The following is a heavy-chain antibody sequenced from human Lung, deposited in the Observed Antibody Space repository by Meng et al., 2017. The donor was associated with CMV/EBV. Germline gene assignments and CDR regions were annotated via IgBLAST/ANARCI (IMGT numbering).Heavy chain of an antibody. CDR3: ARAGYDSSGYYPQPFDY. CDR1: GYTLTRYA. CDR2: INAGNGNT. Sequence: AEVKKPGASGKVSCKASGYTLTRYAMHWVRQAPGQWLEWMGWINAGNGNTKYSQRFQGRVTITRDTSASTAYMELSSLRSEDTTVYYCARAGYDSSGYYPQPFDYWGQGTLVTVSS. D-gene: IGHD3-22*01. V-gene: IGHV1-3*01. J-gene: IGHJ4*02.